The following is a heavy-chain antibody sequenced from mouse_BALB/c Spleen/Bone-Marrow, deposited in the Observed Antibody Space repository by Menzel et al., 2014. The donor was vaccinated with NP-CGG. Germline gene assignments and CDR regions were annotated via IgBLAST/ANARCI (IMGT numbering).Heavy chain of an antibody. CDR1: GYTFTNYD. CDR2: IFPGNGST. D-gene: IGHD1-2*01. CDR3: ARSYSISTATDY. Sequence: VQGVESGAELVKPGASVKLSCKASGYTFTNYDINWVRQRPEQGLEWIGWIFPGNGSTNYNEKSKGKATLTTDKSSSTAYMQLSRLTSEDSAVYFCARSYSISTATDYWGQGTTLTVSS. J-gene: IGHJ2*01. V-gene: IGHV1-77*01.